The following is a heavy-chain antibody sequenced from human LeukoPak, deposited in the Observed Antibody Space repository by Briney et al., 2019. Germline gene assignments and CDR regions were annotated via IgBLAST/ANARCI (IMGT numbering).Heavy chain of an antibody. Sequence: GGSLRLSCAASGFTFSHYSMNWVRQAPGKGLEWVSYISSSNSTIYYADSVKGRFTISRDNAKNSLYLHMNSLRAEDTAGYYCASDCTKQWLPPGWFDPWGQGTLVTVPS. V-gene: IGHV3-48*01. D-gene: IGHD6-19*01. CDR1: GFTFSHYS. CDR3: ASDCTKQWLPPGWFDP. CDR2: ISSSNSTI. J-gene: IGHJ5*02.